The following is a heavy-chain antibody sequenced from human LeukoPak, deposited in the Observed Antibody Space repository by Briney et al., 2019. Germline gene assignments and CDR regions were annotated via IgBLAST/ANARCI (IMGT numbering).Heavy chain of an antibody. V-gene: IGHV3-74*01. CDR2: INSDGSST. D-gene: IGHD3-22*01. CDR3: ARDLDYYDSSGYYYMGMDV. J-gene: IGHJ6*04. CDR1: GFTFSSYW. Sequence: GGSLRLSCAASGFTFSSYWMHWVRQAPGKGLVWVSRINSDGSSTSYADSVKGRFTISRDNAKNTLYLQMNSLRAEDTAVYYCARDLDYYDSSGYYYMGMDVWGKGTTVTISS.